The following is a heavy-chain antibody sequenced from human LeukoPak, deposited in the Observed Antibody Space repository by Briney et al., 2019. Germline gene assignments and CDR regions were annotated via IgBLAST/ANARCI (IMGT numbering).Heavy chain of an antibody. CDR1: GGSISSSTYY. CDR2: IYYSGSA. Sequence: PSETLSLTCSVSGGSISSSTYYWGWIRQPPGKGLEWIGSIYYSGSANYNPSLKTRVTISADTSKNQLSLKLTSVTAADTALCYCARQGSGGRALDIWGQGTMVTVSS. CDR3: ARQGSGGRALDI. V-gene: IGHV4-39*01. J-gene: IGHJ3*02.